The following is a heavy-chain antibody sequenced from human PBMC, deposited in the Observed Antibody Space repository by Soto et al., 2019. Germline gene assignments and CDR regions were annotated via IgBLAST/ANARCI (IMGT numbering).Heavy chain of an antibody. CDR3: ARQDGDIVATTMEYYFDY. Sequence: PSETLSLTCTVSGGSISSSSYYWGWIRQPPGKGLEWIGSIYYSGSTYYNPSLKSRVTISVDTSKNQFSLKLSSVTAADTAVYYCARQDGDIVATTMEYYFDYWGQGTLVTVS. J-gene: IGHJ4*02. CDR1: GGSISSSSYY. CDR2: IYYSGST. D-gene: IGHD5-12*01. V-gene: IGHV4-39*01.